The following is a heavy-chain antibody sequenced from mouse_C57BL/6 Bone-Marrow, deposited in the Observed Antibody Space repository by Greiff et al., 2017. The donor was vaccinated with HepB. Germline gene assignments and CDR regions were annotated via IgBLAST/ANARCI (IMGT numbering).Heavy chain of an antibody. Sequence: EVQLQQSGPELVKPGASVKIPCKASGYTFTDYNMDWVKQSHGKSLEWIGDINPNNGGTIYNQKFKGKATLTVDKSSSTAYMELRSLTSEDTAVYYCARAPITTVVPYAMDYWGQGTSVTVSS. J-gene: IGHJ4*01. CDR3: ARAPITTVVPYAMDY. CDR2: INPNNGGT. CDR1: GYTFTDYN. D-gene: IGHD1-1*01. V-gene: IGHV1-18*01.